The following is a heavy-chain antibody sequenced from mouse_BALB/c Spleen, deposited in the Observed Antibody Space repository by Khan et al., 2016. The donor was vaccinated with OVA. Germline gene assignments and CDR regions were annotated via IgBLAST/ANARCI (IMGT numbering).Heavy chain of an antibody. CDR3: GGGGGGDRFLY. CDR2: ISTYYGDA. V-gene: IGHV1S137*01. J-gene: IGHJ3*01. Sequence: VELVESGTELVRPGVSVKISCKGSGYTFTDFTMHWMKQSHAMSLEWIGVISTYYGDADYNQKFKGKATMTVDKSSNTAYMDLARLTSEDSAILYGGGGGGGDRFLYWGQGTLVTVSA. CDR1: GYTFTDFT.